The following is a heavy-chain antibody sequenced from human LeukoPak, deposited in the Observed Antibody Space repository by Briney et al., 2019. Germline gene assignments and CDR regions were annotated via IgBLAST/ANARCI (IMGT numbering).Heavy chain of an antibody. D-gene: IGHD3-22*01. J-gene: IGHJ4*02. CDR2: ISSSGSTI. CDR1: GFTFSSYS. CDR3: ALLAGNYYDSSGYYVFDY. V-gene: IGHV3-48*04. Sequence: GGSLRLSCAASGFTFSSYSMNWVRQAPGKGLEWVSYISSSGSTIYYADSVKGRFTISRDNAKNSLYLQMNSLRAEDTAVYYCALLAGNYYDSSGYYVFDYWGQGTLVTVSS.